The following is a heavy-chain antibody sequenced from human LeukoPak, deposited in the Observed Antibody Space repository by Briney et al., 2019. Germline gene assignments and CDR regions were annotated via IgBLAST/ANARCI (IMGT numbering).Heavy chain of an antibody. J-gene: IGHJ3*02. CDR1: GDSVSSINAA. CDR2: TYYRSTWGS. CDR3: TRASHRAFDI. V-gene: IGHV6-1*01. Sequence: SQTLSLTCAISGDSVSSINAAWNWIRQSPSRGLEWLGRTYYRSTWGSDYAVSVRSRIIISPDTSKNQFSLQLNSVTPEDTAVYYCTRASHRAFDIWGQGTMVTVSS.